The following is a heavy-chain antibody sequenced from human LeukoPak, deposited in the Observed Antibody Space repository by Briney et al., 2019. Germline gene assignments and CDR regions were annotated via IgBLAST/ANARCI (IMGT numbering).Heavy chain of an antibody. D-gene: IGHD1-26*01. CDR2: IYTSGSS. CDR3: ARVVSRIVGATARYWYFDL. Sequence: SQTLSLTCTVSGGSISSGSYYWGWLRQPAGKGLEWFRRIYTSGSSNYNSTLKRRVTISVDTSKNQFSLKLSSVTAADTAVYYCARVVSRIVGATARYWYFDLWGRGTLVTVSS. CDR1: GGSISSGSYY. J-gene: IGHJ2*01. V-gene: IGHV4-61*02.